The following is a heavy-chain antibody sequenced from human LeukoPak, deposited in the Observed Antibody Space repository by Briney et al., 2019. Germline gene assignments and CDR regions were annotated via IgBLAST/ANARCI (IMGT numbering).Heavy chain of an antibody. D-gene: IGHD1-26*01. CDR2: INEDGSEK. Sequence: GGSLRLSCATSGFSFRSYWMSWVRQAPGKGLEWVANINEDGSEKNYVDSLKGRFTLSRDNAKNSVYLQMDSLRVEDTAVYYCVKTMGAIDHDYWGQGALVTVSS. CDR3: VKTMGAIDHDY. J-gene: IGHJ4*02. V-gene: IGHV3-7*03. CDR1: GFSFRSYW.